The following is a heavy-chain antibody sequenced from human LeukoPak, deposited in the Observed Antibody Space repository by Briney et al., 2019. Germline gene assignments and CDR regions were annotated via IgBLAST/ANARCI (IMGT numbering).Heavy chain of an antibody. J-gene: IGHJ3*02. V-gene: IGHV5-51*01. CDR1: GSRFTSYW. CDR3: ARLYYDILAGYYKEGDAFDI. CDR2: IYPGDSDT. Sequence: GASLQISCQGSGSRFTSYWIGCVRQLPGKGLEWMGIIYPGDSDTKYSPSFQGQVTISADKSISTSYLQWSSLKASDTAMYYCARLYYDILAGYYKEGDAFDIWGQGTMVTVSS. D-gene: IGHD3-9*01.